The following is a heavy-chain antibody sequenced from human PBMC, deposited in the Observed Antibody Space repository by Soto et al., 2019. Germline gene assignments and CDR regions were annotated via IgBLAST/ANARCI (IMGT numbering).Heavy chain of an antibody. D-gene: IGHD3-10*01. CDR1: GYSFTSYW. Sequence: PGESLKISCKGSGYSFTSYWIGWVRQMPGKGLEWMGIIYPGDSDTRYSPSFQGQVTISADKSISTAYLQWSSLKASDTAMYYCARLNGICYYGWGSYPYPCMDVWGQGTTVTVSS. CDR2: IYPGDSDT. CDR3: ARLNGICYYGWGSYPYPCMDV. J-gene: IGHJ6*02. V-gene: IGHV5-51*01.